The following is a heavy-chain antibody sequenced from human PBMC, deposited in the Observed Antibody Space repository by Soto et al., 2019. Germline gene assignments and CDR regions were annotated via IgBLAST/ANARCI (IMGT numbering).Heavy chain of an antibody. CDR1: SSTFPGDG. CDR3: ATDREYGMDV. CDR2: ISAYNGNT. Sequence: SINVYCKALSSTFPGDGISWGRQAPGQGLEWMGWISAYNGNTNYAQKFQGRVTMTEDTSTDTAYMELSSLRSEDTAVYYCATDREYGMDVWGQGIKVTFSS. J-gene: IGHJ6*02. V-gene: IGHV1-18*01.